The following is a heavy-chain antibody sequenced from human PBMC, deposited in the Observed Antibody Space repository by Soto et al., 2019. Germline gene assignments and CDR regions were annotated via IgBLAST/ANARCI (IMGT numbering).Heavy chain of an antibody. D-gene: IGHD2-2*01. Sequence: QVQLVQSGAEVKKPGSSVKVSCKASGGTFSSYAISWVRQAPGQGLEWMGGIIPIFGTANYAQKFQGRVTITADESTSTAYMELSSLRSEDTAVYYCARDKGYCSSTSGYGGYYYGMDVWGQGTTVTVSS. V-gene: IGHV1-69*01. CDR1: GGTFSSYA. CDR2: IIPIFGTA. J-gene: IGHJ6*02. CDR3: ARDKGYCSSTSGYGGYYYGMDV.